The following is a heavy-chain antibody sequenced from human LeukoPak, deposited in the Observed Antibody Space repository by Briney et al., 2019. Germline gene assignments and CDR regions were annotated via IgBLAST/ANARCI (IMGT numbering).Heavy chain of an antibody. D-gene: IGHD3-22*01. Sequence: PGVSLRLSCAASGFTFSSYAMHWVRQAPGKGLEYVSAISSNGGSTYYADSVKGRFTISRDNSKNTLYLQMGSLRAEDMAVYYCARAPGYYDSSGYIWGQGTLVTVSS. V-gene: IGHV3-64*02. CDR1: GFTFSSYA. J-gene: IGHJ4*02. CDR2: ISSNGGST. CDR3: ARAPGYYDSSGYI.